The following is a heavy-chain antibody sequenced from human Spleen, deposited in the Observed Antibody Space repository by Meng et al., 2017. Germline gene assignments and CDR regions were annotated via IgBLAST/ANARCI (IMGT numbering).Heavy chain of an antibody. CDR3: ARAGVAAAGQLDP. CDR2: INPSGGST. CDR1: GYPFTSYY. J-gene: IGHJ5*02. D-gene: IGHD6-13*01. Sequence: ASVKVSCKASGYPFTSYYMHWLRQAPGQGLEWMGIINPSGGSTSYGQKYQGRVTMTRDTSTSTVYMELSSLRSEDTAEYYCARAGVAAAGQLDPWGQGTLVTVSS. V-gene: IGHV1-46*01.